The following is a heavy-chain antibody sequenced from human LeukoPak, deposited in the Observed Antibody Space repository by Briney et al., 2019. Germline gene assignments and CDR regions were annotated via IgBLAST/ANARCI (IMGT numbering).Heavy chain of an antibody. J-gene: IGHJ4*02. CDR1: GFTVSSNY. Sequence: GVSLRLSCAASGFTVSSNYMSWVRQAPGKGLEWVSVIYSGGSTYYADSVKGRFTISRDNSKNTLYLQMNSLRAEDTAVYYCAKDIVIVATTPYYFDYWGQGTLVTVSS. D-gene: IGHD5-12*01. CDR3: AKDIVIVATTPYYFDY. CDR2: IYSGGST. V-gene: IGHV3-66*01.